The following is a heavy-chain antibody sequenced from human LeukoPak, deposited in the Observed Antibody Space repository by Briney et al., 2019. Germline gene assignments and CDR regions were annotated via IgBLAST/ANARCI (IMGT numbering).Heavy chain of an antibody. V-gene: IGHV4-34*01. CDR1: GGSFSGYY. J-gene: IGHJ5*02. CDR2: INHSGST. Sequence: SETLSLTCAVYGGSFSGYYWSWIRQPPGKGLEWIGEINHSGSTNYNPSLKSRVTISVDTSKNQFSLKLSSVTAADTAVYYCASHTGEAGTGVWWFDPWGQGTLVTVSS. CDR3: ASHTGEAGTGVWWFDP. D-gene: IGHD6-13*01.